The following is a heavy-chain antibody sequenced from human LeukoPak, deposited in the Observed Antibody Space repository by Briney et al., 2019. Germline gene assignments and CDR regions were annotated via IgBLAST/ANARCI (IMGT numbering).Heavy chain of an antibody. V-gene: IGHV1-8*01. CDR3: ARGVAPGTIGYFDY. Sequence: ASAKVSCEASGYTFTSYDINWVRQATGQGLEWMGWMNPNSGNTGYAQKFQGRVTMTRNTSISTAYMELSSLRSKDTAVYYCARGVAPGTIGYFDYWGQGTLVTVSS. CDR2: MNPNSGNT. CDR1: GYTFTSYD. J-gene: IGHJ4*02. D-gene: IGHD2-8*01.